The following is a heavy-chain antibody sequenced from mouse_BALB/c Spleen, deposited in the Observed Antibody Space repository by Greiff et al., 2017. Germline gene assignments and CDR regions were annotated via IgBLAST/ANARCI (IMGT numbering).Heavy chain of an antibody. V-gene: IGHV1-7*01. CDR1: GYTFTSYW. Sequence: LQESGAELAKPGASVKMSCKASGYTFTSYWMHWVKQRPGQGLEWIGYINPSTGYTEYNQKFKDKATLTADKSSSTAYMQLSSLTSEDSAVYYCARLSNGYYFDYWGQGTTLTVSS. CDR3: ARLSNGYYFDY. D-gene: IGHD2-5*01. J-gene: IGHJ2*01. CDR2: INPSTGYT.